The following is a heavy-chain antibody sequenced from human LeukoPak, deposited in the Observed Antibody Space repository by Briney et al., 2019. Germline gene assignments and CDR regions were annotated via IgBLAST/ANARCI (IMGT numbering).Heavy chain of an antibody. J-gene: IGHJ4*02. CDR1: GGTFSSYA. V-gene: IGHV1-69*13. CDR2: IIPIFGTA. Sequence: SVKVSCTASGGTFSSYAISWVRQAPGQGLEWMGGIIPIFGTANYAQKFQGRVTITADESTSTAYMELSSLRSEDTAVYYCARGATTVTTSAFDYWGQGTLVTVSS. D-gene: IGHD4-17*01. CDR3: ARGATTVTTSAFDY.